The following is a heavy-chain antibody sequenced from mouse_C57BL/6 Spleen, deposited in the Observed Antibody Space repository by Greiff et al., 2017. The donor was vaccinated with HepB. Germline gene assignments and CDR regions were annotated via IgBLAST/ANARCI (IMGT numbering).Heavy chain of an antibody. CDR2: IDPEDGET. D-gene: IGHD1-1*01. V-gene: IGHV14-2*01. CDR1: GFNIKDYY. CDR3: ARSGYYGSSLHWYFDV. J-gene: IGHJ1*03. Sequence: EVQLVESGAELVKPGASVKLSCTASGFNIKDYYMHWVKQRTEQGLEWIGRIDPEDGETKYAPQFPGKGTITADTSSNTAYLQLSSLTSEDTAVYYWARSGYYGSSLHWYFDVWGTGTTVTVSS.